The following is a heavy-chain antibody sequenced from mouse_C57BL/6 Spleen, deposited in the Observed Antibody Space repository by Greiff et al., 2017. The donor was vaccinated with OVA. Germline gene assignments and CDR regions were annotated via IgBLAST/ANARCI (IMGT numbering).Heavy chain of an antibody. CDR3: ARSNGGSYGWYFDV. Sequence: VQLQQPGTELVKPGASVKLSCKASGYTFTSYWMHWVKQRPGQGLEWIGNINPSNGGTNYNEKFKSKATLTVDKPSSTAYMQLSSLTSEDSAVYDCARSNGGSYGWYFDVWGTGTTVTVSS. D-gene: IGHD1-1*02. J-gene: IGHJ1*03. CDR2: INPSNGGT. V-gene: IGHV1-53*01. CDR1: GYTFTSYW.